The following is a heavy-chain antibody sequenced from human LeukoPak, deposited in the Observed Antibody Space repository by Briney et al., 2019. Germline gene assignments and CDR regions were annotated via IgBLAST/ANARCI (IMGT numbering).Heavy chain of an antibody. V-gene: IGHV3-74*01. J-gene: IGHJ5*02. D-gene: IGHD2-15*01. CDR2: NNGDGSTT. Sequence: GGSLRLSCAASGLTFSDYYMSWIRQAPGKGLMYISRNNGDGSTTNYADVVKGRFTMSRDNVKNTLYLQMNSLRVEDTAVYYCARDPRNVGLAPWGQGTLVTVSS. CDR3: ARDPRNVGLAP. CDR1: GLTFSDYY.